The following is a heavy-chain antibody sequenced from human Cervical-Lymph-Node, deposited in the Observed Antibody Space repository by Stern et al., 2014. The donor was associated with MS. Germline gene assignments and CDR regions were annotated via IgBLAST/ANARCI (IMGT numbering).Heavy chain of an antibody. V-gene: IGHV3-23*01. CDR2: ISGPGRTT. J-gene: IGHJ4*02. Sequence: EVQLLESGGGLVQPGGSLRLSCAASGFTFSSYTMSWVRQAPGQGLEWVSTISGPGRTTYYADSVKGRFTVSRDNSNNTLVLQMTSLRVEDTAVYYCAKPRGPYGDAASYYFDSWGQGTLVTVSS. CDR3: AKPRGPYGDAASYYFDS. D-gene: IGHD4-17*01. CDR1: GFTFSSYT.